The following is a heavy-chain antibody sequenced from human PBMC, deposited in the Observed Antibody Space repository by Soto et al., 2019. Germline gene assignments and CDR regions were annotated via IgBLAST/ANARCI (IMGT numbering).Heavy chain of an antibody. J-gene: IGHJ3*02. Sequence: HPGGSLRLSCAASGFTFSSYWMSWVRQAPGKGLEWVANIKQDGSEKYYVDSVKGRFTISRDNAKNSLYLQMNSLRAEETAVYYCARTYYYDSSGYWDDAFDIWGQGTMVTVSS. CDR3: ARTYYYDSSGYWDDAFDI. D-gene: IGHD3-22*01. V-gene: IGHV3-7*03. CDR1: GFTFSSYW. CDR2: IKQDGSEK.